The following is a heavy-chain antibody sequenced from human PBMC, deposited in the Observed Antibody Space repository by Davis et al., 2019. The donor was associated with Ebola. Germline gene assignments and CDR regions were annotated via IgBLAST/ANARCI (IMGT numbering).Heavy chain of an antibody. J-gene: IGHJ4*02. Sequence: SETLSLTCTVSGGSMSSYYWSWFRQTPGKGLEWIGYVSSSGSTNYNSSLESRVTISVDTSKNQFSLKLRSVTAADTAVYYCARGKTYSVYWGKGTLVTVSS. CDR3: ARGKTYSVY. V-gene: IGHV4-59*01. CDR2: VSSSGST. CDR1: GGSMSSYY.